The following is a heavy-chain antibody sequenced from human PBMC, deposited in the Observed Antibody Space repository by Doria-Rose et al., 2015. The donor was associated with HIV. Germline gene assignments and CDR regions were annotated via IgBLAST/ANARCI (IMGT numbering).Heavy chain of an antibody. CDR2: IFSDDER. D-gene: IGHD6-13*01. CDR1: GVSLSSPGMG. V-gene: IGHV2-26*01. CDR3: ARIKSSRWYHKYYFDF. Sequence: QITLKESGPVLVKPTETLTLTCTVSGVSLSSPGMGVSWIRQPPGKALEWLANIFSDDERSYKTSLKSRLTIARATSKRQVVLTMTAMDPVDTATYYCARIKSSRWYHKYYFDFWGQGTLVIVSA. J-gene: IGHJ4*02.